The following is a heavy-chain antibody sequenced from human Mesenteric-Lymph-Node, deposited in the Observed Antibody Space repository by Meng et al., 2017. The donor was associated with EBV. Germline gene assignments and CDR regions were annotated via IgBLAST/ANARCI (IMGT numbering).Heavy chain of an antibody. CDR1: SVSFGGYY. D-gene: IGHD2-15*01. V-gene: IGHV4-34*01. CDR3: ARCVVVVVAATPTGFSDWFDP. Sequence: NSSETHYLTGAVYSVSFGGYYRSSSRHPPRKGLEWSGEIKQSESTNYNPSLKRRATISVDTSKNQFALKLSSVTAADTAVYYCARCVVVVVAATPTGFSDWFDPWGQGTLVTVSS. J-gene: IGHJ5*02. CDR2: IKQSEST.